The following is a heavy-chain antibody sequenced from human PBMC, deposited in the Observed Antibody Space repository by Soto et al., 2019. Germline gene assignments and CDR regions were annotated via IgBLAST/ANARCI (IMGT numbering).Heavy chain of an antibody. V-gene: IGHV2-5*02. Sequence: QITLKESGPTLVKPTQTLTLTCTFSGFSLPTDRVGVGWIRQPPGKALEWLAVIYWDDTKTYRPALKSRLPITQDHSHSQVSLTMTDMDPVDTATYFCAHSYGGRSLSWGQGTLVTVSS. CDR2: IYWDDTK. CDR3: AHSYGGRSLS. J-gene: IGHJ5*02. CDR1: GFSLPTDRVG. D-gene: IGHD1-26*01.